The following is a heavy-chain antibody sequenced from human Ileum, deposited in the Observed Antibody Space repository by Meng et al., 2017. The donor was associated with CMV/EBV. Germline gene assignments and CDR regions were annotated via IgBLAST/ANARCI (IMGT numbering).Heavy chain of an antibody. Sequence: GGSLRLSCAASGFTFSSYWMNWVRQAPGKGLEWVANIKEDGSMKYYVDSVKGRFTISRDNAKSSLFLQMTSLRAEDTAVYYCARDRGYDFWSGYYEPLWGQGTLVTVSS. CDR2: IKEDGSMK. D-gene: IGHD3-3*01. V-gene: IGHV3-7*01. J-gene: IGHJ4*02. CDR1: GFTFSSYW. CDR3: ARDRGYDFWSGYYEPL.